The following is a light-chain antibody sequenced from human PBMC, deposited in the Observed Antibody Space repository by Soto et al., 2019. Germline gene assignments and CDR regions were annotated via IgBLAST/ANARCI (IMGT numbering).Light chain of an antibody. CDR2: DVN. J-gene: IGLJ2*01. V-gene: IGLV2-14*03. CDR1: SSDVGGYNY. Sequence: QSALTQPASVSGSPGQSITISCTGTSSDVGGYNYVSWYQQHPGKAPKLMIYDVNHRPSGVSNRFSGSKSGNTASLTISGLQAEDEADYYCSSYSGSSTLVVFRGGTKLTVL. CDR3: SSYSGSSTLVV.